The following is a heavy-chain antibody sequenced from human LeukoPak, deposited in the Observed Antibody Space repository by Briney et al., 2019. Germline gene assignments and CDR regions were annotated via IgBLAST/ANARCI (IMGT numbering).Heavy chain of an antibody. V-gene: IGHV4-59*01. Sequence: SETLSLTCTVSGGSISSYYWSWIRQPPGKGLEWIGYIYYSGSTNYHPSLKSRVTISVDTSMNQFSLKLSSVTAADLAVYYCARDQRVAGLDYWGQGTLVTVSS. CDR3: ARDQRVAGLDY. J-gene: IGHJ4*02. CDR2: IYYSGST. D-gene: IGHD6-19*01. CDR1: GGSISSYY.